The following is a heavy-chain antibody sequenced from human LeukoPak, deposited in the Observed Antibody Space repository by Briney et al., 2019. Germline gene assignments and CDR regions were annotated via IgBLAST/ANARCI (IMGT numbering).Heavy chain of an antibody. CDR3: MRVGGRIAARSLREGFDS. Sequence: GESLEISCEGSGYTFTSYWIGWVRQVPGKGLEWMGVIYPGDSDTTYSPSFEGQVTISADKSISTAYLQWSSLKASDTAMYYCMRVGGRIAARSLREGFDSWGQGTLVIVSS. D-gene: IGHD6-6*01. V-gene: IGHV5-51*01. CDR1: GYTFTSYW. CDR2: IYPGDSDT. J-gene: IGHJ4*02.